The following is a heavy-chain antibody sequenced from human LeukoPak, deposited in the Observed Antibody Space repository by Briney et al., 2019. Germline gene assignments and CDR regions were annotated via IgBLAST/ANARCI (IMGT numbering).Heavy chain of an antibody. Sequence: GGSLRLSCAASGFTFNNYAMNWVRQAPGKGLEWVALISYDGSNEYYADSVKGRFTVSRDTSKNTLYLQLNSLRAEDTAVYYCARVGYSSGWDFDYWGQGTLVTVSS. CDR3: ARVGYSSGWDFDY. J-gene: IGHJ4*02. D-gene: IGHD6-19*01. CDR2: ISYDGSNE. CDR1: GFTFNNYA. V-gene: IGHV3-30*03.